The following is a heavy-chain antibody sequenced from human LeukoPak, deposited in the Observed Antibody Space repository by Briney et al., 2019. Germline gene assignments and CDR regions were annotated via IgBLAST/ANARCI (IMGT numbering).Heavy chain of an antibody. CDR3: ARDSESWTETGPRFDY. CDR1: GFTFSNYW. Sequence: GGSLRLSCEGSGFTFSNYWMGWVRQAPGKGLQWVANIKTDGSEKYYVDSVKGRFTISRDNAKNSLYLQMNSLRVEDTAVYYCARDSESWTETGPRFDYWGQGTLVTVSS. V-gene: IGHV3-7*01. D-gene: IGHD3-9*01. J-gene: IGHJ4*02. CDR2: IKTDGSEK.